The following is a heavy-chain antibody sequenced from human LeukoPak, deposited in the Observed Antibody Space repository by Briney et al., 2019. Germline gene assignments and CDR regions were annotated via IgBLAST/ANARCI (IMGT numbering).Heavy chain of an antibody. V-gene: IGHV4-38-2*02. CDR2: IYYSGST. CDR1: GYSISTGYY. CDR3: ARGPHIVVWRFFDY. Sequence: SETLSLTCTVSGYSISTGYYWGWIRQPPGKGLEWIGSIYYSGSTYYNPSLKSRVTISVDTSKNQFSLKLSSVTAADTAVYYCARGPHIVVWRFFDYWGQGTLVTVSS. J-gene: IGHJ4*02. D-gene: IGHD2-21*01.